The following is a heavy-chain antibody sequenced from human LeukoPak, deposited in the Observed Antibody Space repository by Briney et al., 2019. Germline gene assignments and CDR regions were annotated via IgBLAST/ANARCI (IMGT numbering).Heavy chain of an antibody. CDR3: ARETGSAVGSTDFDY. J-gene: IGHJ4*02. V-gene: IGHV3-30-3*01. D-gene: IGHD4-17*01. CDR2: ISYDGSNK. CDR1: GFTFSSYA. Sequence: GGSLRLSWAASGFTFSSYAIHWVRKAPGKGLEGGAVISYDGSNKYYADSVKGRFTISRDNSKNTLYLQMNSLRAEDTAVYYCARETGSAVGSTDFDYWGQGTLVTVSS.